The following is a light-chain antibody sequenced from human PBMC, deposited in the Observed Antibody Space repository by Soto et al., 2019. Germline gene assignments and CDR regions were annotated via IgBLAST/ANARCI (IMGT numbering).Light chain of an antibody. J-gene: IGKJ3*01. CDR3: QSLFT. V-gene: IGKV3-11*01. CDR2: DVT. Sequence: EIVLTQSPATLSLSPGERATLSCRASQSVSNYLAWYQQKPGQAPRLLIYDVTNRATGIPARFSGSGSGIDFTLTISSLEPEDFAVYYCQSLFTFGPGTKVDIK. CDR1: QSVSNY.